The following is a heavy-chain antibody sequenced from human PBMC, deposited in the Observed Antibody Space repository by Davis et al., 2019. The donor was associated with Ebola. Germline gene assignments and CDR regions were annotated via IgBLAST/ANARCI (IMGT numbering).Heavy chain of an antibody. CDR1: GFTFSSHG. D-gene: IGHD2-8*02. CDR3: ARDSRGGGVTSKQLQH. V-gene: IGHV3-30*03. Sequence: GESLKISCAASGFTFSSHGMHWVRQAPGKGLEWVAVIGDNARTTFYADSAKGRFTLSRDNFKNTLDLQMNSLRAEDTAVYYCARDSRGGGVTSKQLQHWGQGTLVTVSS. CDR2: IGDNARTT. J-gene: IGHJ1*01.